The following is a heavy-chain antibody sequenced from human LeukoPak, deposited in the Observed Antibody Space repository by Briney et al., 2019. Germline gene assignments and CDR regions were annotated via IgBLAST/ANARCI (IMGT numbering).Heavy chain of an antibody. CDR1: GFTFTSYS. Sequence: GGSLRLSCAASGFTFTSYSMSWVRQAPGKGLEWVSVIYSGGSTYYADSVKGRFTISRDNSKNTLYLQMNSLRAEDTAVYYCARVPYNWNAGYWGQGTLVTVSS. CDR2: IYSGGST. D-gene: IGHD1-20*01. CDR3: ARVPYNWNAGY. V-gene: IGHV3-53*01. J-gene: IGHJ4*02.